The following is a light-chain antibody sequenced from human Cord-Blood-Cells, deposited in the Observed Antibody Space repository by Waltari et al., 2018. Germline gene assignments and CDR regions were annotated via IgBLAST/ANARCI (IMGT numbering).Light chain of an antibody. V-gene: IGLV2-14*01. CDR3: SSYTSSSTVV. CDR1: SSDVGGYNY. J-gene: IGLJ2*01. Sequence: QSALTQPASVSGSPGQSITISCTGTSSDVGGYNYVPWYQQHPGKAPKLMIYDVSKRPSGVSNRFSGSKSGNTASLTISGLQAEDEADYHCSSYTSSSTVVFGGGTKLTVL. CDR2: DVS.